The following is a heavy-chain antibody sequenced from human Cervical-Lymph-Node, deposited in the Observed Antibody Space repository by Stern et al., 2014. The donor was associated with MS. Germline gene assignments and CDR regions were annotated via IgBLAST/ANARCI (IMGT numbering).Heavy chain of an antibody. V-gene: IGHV3-30*18. J-gene: IGHJ4*02. Sequence: QVQLMQSGGGVVQPGRSLRLTCGASGFMFSSFAMHWVRQAPGTGLEWVAALSYDGSTKYYEDSVKGRFTISRDNSKTTMYLQMNSLRPEDTALYYCAKDASTSYFRFFFDDWGQGTLVTVSS. CDR2: LSYDGSTK. D-gene: IGHD2/OR15-2a*01. CDR1: GFMFSSFA. CDR3: AKDASTSYFRFFFDD.